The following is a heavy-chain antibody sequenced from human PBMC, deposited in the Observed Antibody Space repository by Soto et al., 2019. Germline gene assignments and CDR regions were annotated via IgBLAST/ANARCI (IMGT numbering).Heavy chain of an antibody. V-gene: IGHV4-31*03. CDR1: GGSISSGGYY. Sequence: SETLSLTCTVSGGSISSGGYYWSWIRQHPGKGLEWIGYIYYSGSTYYNPSLKSRVTISVDTSKNHFSLKLSSVTDADTAVYYCARLQNGGSYYVFPRNFNWLDPWGQGTLVTVSS. J-gene: IGHJ5*02. D-gene: IGHD1-26*01. CDR3: ARLQNGGSYYVFPRNFNWLDP. CDR2: IYYSGST.